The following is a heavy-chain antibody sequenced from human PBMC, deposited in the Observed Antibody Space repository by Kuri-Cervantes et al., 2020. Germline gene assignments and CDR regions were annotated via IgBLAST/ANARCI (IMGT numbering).Heavy chain of an antibody. CDR2: IKQDGSEK. CDR1: GFTFSSYG. Sequence: GGSLRLSCAASGFTFSSYGMHWVRQAPGKGLEWVANIKQDGSEKYYVDSVKGRFTISRDNAKSSLYLQMNSLRAEDTAVYYCAWGRSHSGSFLFDYWGQETLVTVSS. J-gene: IGHJ4*02. V-gene: IGHV3-7*04. CDR3: AWGRSHSGSFLFDY. D-gene: IGHD1-26*01.